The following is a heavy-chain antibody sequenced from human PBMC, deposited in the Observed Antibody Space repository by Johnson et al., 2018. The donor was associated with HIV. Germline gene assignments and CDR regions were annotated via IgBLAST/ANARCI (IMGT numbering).Heavy chain of an antibody. V-gene: IGHV3-7*03. D-gene: IGHD5-12*01. CDR1: GSTSSSYW. J-gene: IGHJ3*02. Sequence: VQLVESGGGLVQPGGSLRLSCAASGSTSSSYWMLSVRQAPGKWLQWVAIIKQDGSVKFSLDSVKGRFTLSSDDSQNSLYLQMNSLKTEDTAVYYCARGGGYSGYDRWGRGFDIWGQGTMVTVSA. CDR3: ARGGGYSGYDRWGRGFDI. CDR2: IKQDGSVK.